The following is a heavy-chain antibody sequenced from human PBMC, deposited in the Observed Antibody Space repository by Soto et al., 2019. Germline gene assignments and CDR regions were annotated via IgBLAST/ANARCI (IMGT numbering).Heavy chain of an antibody. CDR2: IDYNGVT. CDR1: GGSIYRSGYY. V-gene: IGHV4-39*07. D-gene: IGHD6-13*01. CDR3: ARYRREAVAGYTLDN. J-gene: IGHJ4*02. Sequence: SETLSLTCTVSGGSIYRSGYYWGWIRQPPGRGLEWIGNIDYNGVTYSNPSLKSRVTISRDTSKNQFSLKVNSMTAADTAVYYCARYRREAVAGYTLDNWGQGILVTVSS.